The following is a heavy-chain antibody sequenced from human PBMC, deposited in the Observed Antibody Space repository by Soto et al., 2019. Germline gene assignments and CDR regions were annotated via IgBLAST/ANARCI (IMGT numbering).Heavy chain of an antibody. J-gene: IGHJ4*02. CDR3: AKAHFDWFYFDY. CDR1: GFTFSSYG. CDR2: ISYDGSNK. D-gene: IGHD3-9*01. V-gene: IGHV3-30*18. Sequence: GGSLRLSCAASGFTFSSYGMHWVRQAPGKGLEWVAVISYDGSNKYYADSVKGRFTISRDNSKNTLYLQMNSLRAEDTAVYYCAKAHFDWFYFDYWGQGTLVTAPQ.